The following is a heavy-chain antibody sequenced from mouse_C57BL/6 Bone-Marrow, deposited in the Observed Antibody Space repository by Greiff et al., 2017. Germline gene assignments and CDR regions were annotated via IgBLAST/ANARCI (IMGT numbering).Heavy chain of an antibody. Sequence: EVQLQQSGPGLVKPSQSLSLPCSVTGYSIPSGYYWNWIRQFPGNKLEWMGYISYDGSNNYNPSLKNRISITRDTSKNQFFLKLNSVTTEDTATYYCAREGAYWGQWNLATVSA. CDR2: ISYDGSN. CDR1: GYSIPSGYY. J-gene: IGHJ3*01. V-gene: IGHV3-6*01. CDR3: AREGAY.